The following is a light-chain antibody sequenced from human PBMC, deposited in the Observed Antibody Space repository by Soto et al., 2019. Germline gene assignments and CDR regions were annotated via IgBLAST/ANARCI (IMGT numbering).Light chain of an antibody. Sequence: DIVMTQSPLSLPVTPGEPASISCRSSQSLLHSNGYNYLHWYLQKPGQSPQLLIYLGSNRASGVPDRFSGRGSGTDLTLKISRVEPEDVGVYYCMQARRGPWTFGQGTKVEIK. CDR1: QSLLHSNGYNY. CDR3: MQARRGPWT. J-gene: IGKJ1*01. V-gene: IGKV2-28*01. CDR2: LGS.